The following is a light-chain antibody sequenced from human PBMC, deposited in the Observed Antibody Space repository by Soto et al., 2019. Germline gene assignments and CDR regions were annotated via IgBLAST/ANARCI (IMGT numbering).Light chain of an antibody. V-gene: IGKV3D-15*01. Sequence: EIVMTQSPATLSVSPGERATLSCRASQSVSSSLAWYQQKPGQAPRLLIYGASTRATGIPARFSGSGSGTEFTLTISSLLSEDFGVYYCQQYNNWPPLTFGGGTKVEIK. CDR1: QSVSSS. CDR2: GAS. J-gene: IGKJ4*01. CDR3: QQYNNWPPLT.